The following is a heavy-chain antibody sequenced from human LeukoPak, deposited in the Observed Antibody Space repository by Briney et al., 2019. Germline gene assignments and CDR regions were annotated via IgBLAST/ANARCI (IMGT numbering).Heavy chain of an antibody. D-gene: IGHD6-13*01. Sequence: XWXXXXPXXXLEWIGXINHSGSTNYNPSLKSRVTISVDTSKNQFSLKLSSVTAADTAVYYCARGVAAAGPDYYYYYMDVWGKGTTVTVSS. CDR2: INHSGST. J-gene: IGHJ6*03. CDR3: ARGVAAAGPDYYYYYMDV. V-gene: IGHV4-34*01.